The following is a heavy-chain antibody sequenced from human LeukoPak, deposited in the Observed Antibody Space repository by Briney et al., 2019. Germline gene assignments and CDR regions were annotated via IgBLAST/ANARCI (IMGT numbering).Heavy chain of an antibody. CDR1: GGSISHYY. CDR2: IYYSGST. D-gene: IGHD1-1*01. V-gene: IGHV4-59*01. Sequence: SETLSLTCTVSGGSISHYYWSWIRQPPGKGLEWIGYIYYSGSTNYNPSLKSRVTISVDTSKNQFSLKLSSVTAADTAVYYCARVGGEERWVNYYYGMDVWGQGTTVTVSS. CDR3: ARVGGEERWVNYYYGMDV. J-gene: IGHJ6*02.